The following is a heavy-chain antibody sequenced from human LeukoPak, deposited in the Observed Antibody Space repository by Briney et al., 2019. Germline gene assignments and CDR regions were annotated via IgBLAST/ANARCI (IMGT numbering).Heavy chain of an antibody. J-gene: IGHJ6*03. Sequence: GRSLRLSCAASGFTFDDYAMHWVRQAPGKGLEWVSGISWNSGSIGYADSVKGRFTISRDNAKNSLYLQMNSLRAEDTAVYYCARALGSSSGYYYYMDVWGKGTTVTVSS. CDR3: ARALGSSSGYYYYMDV. CDR2: ISWNSGSI. D-gene: IGHD6-6*01. V-gene: IGHV3-9*01. CDR1: GFTFDDYA.